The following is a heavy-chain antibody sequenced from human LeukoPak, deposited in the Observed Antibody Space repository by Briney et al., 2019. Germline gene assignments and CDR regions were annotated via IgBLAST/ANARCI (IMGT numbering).Heavy chain of an antibody. D-gene: IGHD3-9*01. V-gene: IGHV1-8*01. CDR3: ARRGDYDTYYYYMDV. CDR1: GYTFTSYD. J-gene: IGHJ6*03. Sequence: ASVKVSCKASGYTFTSYDINWVRQATGQGLEWMGWMNPNSGNTGYAQKFQGRVTMTRNTSISTAYMELSSLGSEDTAVYYCARRGDYDTYYYYMDVWGKGTTVTVSS. CDR2: MNPNSGNT.